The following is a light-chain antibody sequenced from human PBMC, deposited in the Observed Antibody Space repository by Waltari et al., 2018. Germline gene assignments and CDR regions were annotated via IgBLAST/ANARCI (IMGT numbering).Light chain of an antibody. CDR2: DAS. J-gene: IGKJ1*01. V-gene: IGKV3-20*01. CDR1: QSVTSSS. Sequence: EIVLTQSPGTLSLSPGERATLSCGASQSVTSSSLAWYQQKPGQAPRLLMYDASNRAAGIPDRFSGSGSGTDFTLIISRLEPEYFAVYYCHQYGSSPRTFGQGTKVEIK. CDR3: HQYGSSPRT.